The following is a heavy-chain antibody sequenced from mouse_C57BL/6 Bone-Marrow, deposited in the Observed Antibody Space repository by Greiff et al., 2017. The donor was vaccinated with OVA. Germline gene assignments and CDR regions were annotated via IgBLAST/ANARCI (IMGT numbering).Heavy chain of an antibody. D-gene: IGHD1-1*01. CDR1: GFTFSSYG. V-gene: IGHV5-6*02. Sequence: EVMLVESGGDLVKPGGSLKLSCAASGFTFSSYGMSWVRQTPDKRLAWVATISSGGSYTYYPDSVKGRFTISRDNAKNTLYLQMSSLKSEDTAMYYCARGDYYYYALVLFDYWGQGTTLTVSS. CDR2: ISSGGSYT. CDR3: ARGDYYYYALVLFDY. J-gene: IGHJ2*01.